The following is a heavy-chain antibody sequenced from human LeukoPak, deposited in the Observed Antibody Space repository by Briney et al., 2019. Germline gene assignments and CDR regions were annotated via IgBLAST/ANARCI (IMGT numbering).Heavy chain of an antibody. J-gene: IGHJ6*02. CDR3: ASFSGHYYGMDV. D-gene: IGHD1-26*01. V-gene: IGHV3-7*05. CDR1: GFTFSSCA. Sequence: PGGSLRLSCAASGFTFSSCAMSWVRQAPGKGLEWVANIKQDGSEKYYVDSVKGRFTISRDNAKNSLYLQMNSLRAEDTAVYYCASFSGHYYGMDVWGQGTTVTVSS. CDR2: IKQDGSEK.